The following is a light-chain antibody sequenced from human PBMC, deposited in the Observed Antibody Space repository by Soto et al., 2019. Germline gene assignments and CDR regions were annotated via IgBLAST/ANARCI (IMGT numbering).Light chain of an antibody. CDR2: EVS. V-gene: IGLV2-14*01. J-gene: IGLJ1*01. CDR3: SSYTSSSTLAVV. CDR1: SSDVGGYNY. Sequence: QSALTQPASVSGSRGQSISISCTGTSSDVGGYNYVSWYQQHPGKAPKLMIYEVSNRPSGVSNRFSGSKSGNTASLTISGLQAEDESDYYCSSYTSSSTLAVVFGTGTKVTVL.